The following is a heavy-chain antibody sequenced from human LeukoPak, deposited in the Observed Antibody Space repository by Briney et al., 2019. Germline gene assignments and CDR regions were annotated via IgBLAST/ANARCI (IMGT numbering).Heavy chain of an antibody. Sequence: GRSLRLSCAASGFTFSNYGMHWVRQAPGKGLEWVAVISYDGSNKYHADPVKGRFTISRDNSKNTLYLQMNSLRAEDTAVYYCARRDVVYWGSGAGIDHWGQGTLVTVSS. CDR3: ARRDVVYWGSGAGIDH. J-gene: IGHJ4*02. D-gene: IGHD2-15*01. CDR2: ISYDGSNK. CDR1: GFTFSNYG. V-gene: IGHV3-30*03.